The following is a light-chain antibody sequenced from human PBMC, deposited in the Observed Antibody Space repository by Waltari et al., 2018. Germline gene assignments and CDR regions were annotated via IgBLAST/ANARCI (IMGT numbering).Light chain of an antibody. Sequence: IQLTQSPSTLSASLADSVTITCRASQGISGRLAWYQQKPGKAPKLLLYQASSLESGGPSRFSGIGSGTEFTLTISSLQADDFATYYGQQYSNWWTFGQGTRVEVK. CDR2: QAS. V-gene: IGKV1-5*03. CDR3: QQYSNWWT. J-gene: IGKJ1*01. CDR1: QGISGR.